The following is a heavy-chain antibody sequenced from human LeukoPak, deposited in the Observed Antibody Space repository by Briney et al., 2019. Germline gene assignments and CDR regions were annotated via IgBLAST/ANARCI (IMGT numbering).Heavy chain of an antibody. D-gene: IGHD1-26*01. CDR1: GGSISSGGYY. CDR2: IYYSGST. CDR3: ARVSMGGTYYYFDP. J-gene: IGHJ4*02. Sequence: PSETLSLTCTVSGGSISSGGYYWSWIRQHPGKGLEWIGYIYYSGSTYYNPSLKSRVTISVDTSKNQFSLKLNSVTAADTAVYYCARVSMGGTYYYFDPWGQGTLVTVSS. V-gene: IGHV4-31*03.